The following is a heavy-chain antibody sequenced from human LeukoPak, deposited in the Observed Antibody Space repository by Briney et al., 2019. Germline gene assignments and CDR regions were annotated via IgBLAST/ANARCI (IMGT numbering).Heavy chain of an antibody. CDR3: AKEAGYSGYDYPDY. V-gene: IGHV3-23*01. D-gene: IGHD5-12*01. CDR1: RFTFSSYA. Sequence: GGSLRLSCAASRFTFSSYAMSWVRQAPGKGLEWASAISGSGYSTYYADSVKGRFTISRDNSKNTLYLQMNSLRAEDTAVYYCAKEAGYSGYDYPDYWGQGTLVTVSS. CDR2: ISGSGYST. J-gene: IGHJ4*02.